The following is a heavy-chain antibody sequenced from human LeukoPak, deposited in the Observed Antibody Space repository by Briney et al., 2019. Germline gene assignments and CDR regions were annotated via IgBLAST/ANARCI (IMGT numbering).Heavy chain of an antibody. V-gene: IGHV3-23*01. CDR3: AKVGNVDIVATIYYYYGMDV. Sequence: GGSLRLSCAASGFTFSSYAMSWVRQAPGKGLEWVSAISGSGGSTYYADSVKGRFTISRDNSKNTLYLQMNSLRAEDTAVYYCAKVGNVDIVATIYYYYGMDVWGQGTTVTVSS. CDR2: ISGSGGST. CDR1: GFTFSSYA. J-gene: IGHJ6*02. D-gene: IGHD5-12*01.